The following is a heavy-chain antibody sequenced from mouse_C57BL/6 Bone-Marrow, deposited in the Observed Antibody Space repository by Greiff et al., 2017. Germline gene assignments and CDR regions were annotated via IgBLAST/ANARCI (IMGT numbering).Heavy chain of an antibody. V-gene: IGHV1-47*01. CDR2: FHPYNDDT. Sequence: VKVVESGAELVKPGASVKMSCKASGYTFTTYPIEWMKQNHGKSLEWIGNFHPYNDDTKYNEKFKGKATLTVEKSSSTVYLELSRLTSDDSAVYYCARGGKKGLLWFAYWGQGTLVTVSA. CDR1: GYTFTTYP. J-gene: IGHJ3*01. CDR3: ARGGKKGLLWFAY.